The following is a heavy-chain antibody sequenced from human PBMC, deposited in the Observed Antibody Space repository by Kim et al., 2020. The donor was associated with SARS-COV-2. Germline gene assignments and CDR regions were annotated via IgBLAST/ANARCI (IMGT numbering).Heavy chain of an antibody. J-gene: IGHJ2*01. CDR2: INPNSGGT. V-gene: IGHV1-2*02. CDR1: GYTFTGYY. CDR3: ARDLYSSGWYEGYYWYFDL. Sequence: ASVKVSCKASGYTFTGYYMHWVRQAPGQGLEWMGWINPNSGGTNYAQKFQGRVTMTRDTSISTAYMELSRLRSDDTAVYYCARDLYSSGWYEGYYWYFDLWGRGTLVTVSS. D-gene: IGHD6-19*01.